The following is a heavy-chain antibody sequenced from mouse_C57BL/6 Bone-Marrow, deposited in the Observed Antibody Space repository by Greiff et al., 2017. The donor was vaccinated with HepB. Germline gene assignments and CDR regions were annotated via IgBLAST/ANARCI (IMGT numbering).Heavy chain of an antibody. D-gene: IGHD1-1*01. V-gene: IGHV1-81*01. CDR3: ATHYYYGSSYLLYYYAMDY. Sequence: QVQLQQSGAELARPGASVKLSCKASGYTFTSYGISWVKQRTGQGLEWIGEIYPRSGNTYYNEKFKGKATLTADKSSSTAYMELRSLTSEDSAVYICATHYYYGSSYLLYYYAMDYWGQGTSVTVSS. CDR1: GYTFTSYG. J-gene: IGHJ4*01. CDR2: IYPRSGNT.